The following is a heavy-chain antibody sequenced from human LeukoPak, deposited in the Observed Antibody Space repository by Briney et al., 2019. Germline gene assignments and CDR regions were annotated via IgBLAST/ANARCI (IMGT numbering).Heavy chain of an antibody. J-gene: IGHJ6*03. D-gene: IGHD3-10*01. CDR1: GGSISSSSYY. V-gene: IGHV4-39*07. CDR3: AGGLFGEFFYYYYVDV. CDR2: IYYSGST. Sequence: SETLSLTCTVSGGSISSSSYYWGWIRQPPGNGLEWIGSIYYSGSTYYNPSLKSRVTISVDTSKNQFSLKLSSVTAADTAVYYCAGGLFGEFFYYYYVDVWGKGTTVTVSS.